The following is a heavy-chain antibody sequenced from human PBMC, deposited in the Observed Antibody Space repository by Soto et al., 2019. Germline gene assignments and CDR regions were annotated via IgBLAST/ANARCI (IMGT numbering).Heavy chain of an antibody. CDR2: INPNSGGT. Sequence: ASVKVSCKASGYTFTGYYMHWVRQAPGQGLEWMGWINPNSGGTNYAQKFQGWVTMTRDTSISTAYMELSRLRSDDTAVYYCARVKCSGGSCTLDYWGQGTLVTVSS. J-gene: IGHJ4*02. CDR1: GYTFTGYY. CDR3: ARVKCSGGSCTLDY. D-gene: IGHD2-15*01. V-gene: IGHV1-2*04.